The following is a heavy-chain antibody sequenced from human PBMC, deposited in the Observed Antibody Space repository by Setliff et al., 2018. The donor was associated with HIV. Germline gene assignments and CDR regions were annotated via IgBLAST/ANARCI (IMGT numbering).Heavy chain of an antibody. V-gene: IGHV4-34*01. CDR1: GGSLSGYY. Sequence: PSETLSLTCAVYGGSLSGYYWSWIRQPPGKGLEWIGEINHSGSTNYNPSLKSRVTISVDTSKNQFSLKLTSVTAADTAVYYCARDIWAYGLMGSWGQGTLVTVSS. CDR2: INHSGST. D-gene: IGHD4-17*01. J-gene: IGHJ5*02. CDR3: ARDIWAYGLMGS.